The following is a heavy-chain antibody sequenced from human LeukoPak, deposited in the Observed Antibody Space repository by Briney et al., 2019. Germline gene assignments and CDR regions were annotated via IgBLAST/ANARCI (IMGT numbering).Heavy chain of an antibody. CDR1: GYTFTSYG. D-gene: IGHD1/OR15-1a*01. V-gene: IGHV1-69*13. J-gene: IGHJ4*02. CDR3: ARDFTEHSTLDY. CDR2: IIPIFGTA. Sequence: SVKVSCKASGYTFTSYGISWVRQAPGQGLEWMGGIIPIFGTANYAQKFQGRVTITADESTSTAYMELSSLRSEDTAVYYCARDFTEHSTLDYWGQGTLVTVSS.